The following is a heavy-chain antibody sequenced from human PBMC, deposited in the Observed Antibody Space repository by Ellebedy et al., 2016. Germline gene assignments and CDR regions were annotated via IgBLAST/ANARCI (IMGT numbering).Heavy chain of an antibody. CDR2: INPSGGST. D-gene: IGHD3-10*01. CDR3: ARDLSMRRITMVRGVIGY. J-gene: IGHJ4*02. Sequence: ASVKVSCKASGYTFTSYYMHWVRQAPGQGLEWMGIINPSGGSTSYAQKLQGRVTMTRDTSTSAVYMELSSLRSEDTAVYYCARDLSMRRITMVRGVIGYWGQGTLVTVSS. V-gene: IGHV1-46*04. CDR1: GYTFTSYY.